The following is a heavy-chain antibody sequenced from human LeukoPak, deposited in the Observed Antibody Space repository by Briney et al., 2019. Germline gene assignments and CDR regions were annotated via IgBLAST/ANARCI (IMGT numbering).Heavy chain of an antibody. Sequence: GGSLGLSCAASGFTFDDYAMHWVRQAPGKGLEWVSGISWNSGSIGYADSVKGRFTISRDNAKNSLYLQMNSLRAEDTALYYCAKVVAAAAGPFDYWGQGTLVTVSS. CDR1: GFTFDDYA. CDR3: AKVVAAAAGPFDY. V-gene: IGHV3-9*01. D-gene: IGHD6-13*01. CDR2: ISWNSGSI. J-gene: IGHJ4*02.